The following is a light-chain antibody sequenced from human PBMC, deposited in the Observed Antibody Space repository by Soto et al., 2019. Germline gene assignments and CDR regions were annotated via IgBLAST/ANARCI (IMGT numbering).Light chain of an antibody. J-gene: IGLJ2*01. CDR2: DVS. Sequence: QSALTQPASVSGSPGQSITISCTGTSSDVGGYNYVSWYQQHPGKAPRLMIYDVSNRPSGVSNRFSGSKSANTASPTISGLQAEDEADYYCSSYTSSNTGVFGGGTKLTVL. CDR1: SSDVGGYNY. V-gene: IGLV2-14*03. CDR3: SSYTSSNTGV.